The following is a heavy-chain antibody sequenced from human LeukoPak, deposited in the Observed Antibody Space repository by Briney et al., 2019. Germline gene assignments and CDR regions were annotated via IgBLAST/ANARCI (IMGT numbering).Heavy chain of an antibody. V-gene: IGHV5-51*01. Sequence: GESLKISCKGFGYNFTNFWTGWVRQMPGKGLEWMGVINPADSETRYSPSFQGPVTISADKSMNTAYLQWTTVQASDTAMYYCARPYDGGPQGAFDIWGQGTMVTVSS. D-gene: IGHD3-16*01. J-gene: IGHJ3*02. CDR1: GYNFTNFW. CDR2: INPADSET. CDR3: ARPYDGGPQGAFDI.